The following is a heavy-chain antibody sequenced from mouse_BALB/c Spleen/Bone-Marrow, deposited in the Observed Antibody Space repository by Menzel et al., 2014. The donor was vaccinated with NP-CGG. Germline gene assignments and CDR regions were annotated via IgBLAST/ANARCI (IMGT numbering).Heavy chain of an antibody. CDR1: GFNIKDTY. CDR2: IDPANGNT. V-gene: IGHV14-3*02. J-gene: IGHJ4*01. CDR3: ATAYDGNYPYAMTT. D-gene: IGHD2-10*01. Sequence: VQLQQSGAELVKPGASVKLSCTASGFNIKDTYMHWVKHRPEQGLEWIGRIDPANGNTKYDPKFQGKATITTDTSSNTTYLQLSSLTSEDTAVYFGATAYDGNYPYAMTTGAKEPQSPSPQ.